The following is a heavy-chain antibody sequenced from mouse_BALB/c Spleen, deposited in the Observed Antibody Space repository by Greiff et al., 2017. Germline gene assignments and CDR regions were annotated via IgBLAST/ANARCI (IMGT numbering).Heavy chain of an antibody. CDR1: GFTFSSFG. Sequence: DVKLVESGGGLVQPGGSRKLSCAASGFTFSSFGMHWVRQAPEKGLEWVAYISSGSSTIYYADTVKGRFTISRDNPKNTLFLQMTSLRSEDTAMYYCARSIYDGYPPYAMDYWGQGTSVTVSS. D-gene: IGHD2-3*01. V-gene: IGHV5-17*02. CDR2: ISSGSSTI. J-gene: IGHJ4*01. CDR3: ARSIYDGYPPYAMDY.